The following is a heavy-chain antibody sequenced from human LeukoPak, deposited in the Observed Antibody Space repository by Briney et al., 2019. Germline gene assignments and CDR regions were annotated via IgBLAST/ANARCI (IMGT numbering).Heavy chain of an antibody. CDR3: ARSANPGYSSSWAFDY. CDR2: INPNSGGT. D-gene: IGHD6-13*01. Sequence: ASVKVSCKASAYTFTGYYMHWVRQAPGQGLEWMGWINPNSGGTNYAQKFQGRVTMTRDTSISTAYMELSRLRSDDTAVYYCARSANPGYSSSWAFDYWGQGTLVTVSS. V-gene: IGHV1-2*02. CDR1: AYTFTGYY. J-gene: IGHJ4*02.